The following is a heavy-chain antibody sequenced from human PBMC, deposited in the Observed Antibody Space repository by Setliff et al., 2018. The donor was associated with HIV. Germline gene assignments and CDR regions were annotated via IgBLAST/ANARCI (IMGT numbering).Heavy chain of an antibody. CDR3: AAHDYGDWYYFDY. D-gene: IGHD4-17*01. Sequence: GGSLRLSCAASGFTFSSYAMTWVRQAPGKGMEWVSVIFSGGDSTYYADSVKGRFIISRDNSKNTLYLQMNSLRAEDTAVYFCAAHDYGDWYYFDYWGQGTLVTVSS. V-gene: IGHV3-23*03. CDR1: GFTFSSYA. CDR2: IFSGGDST. J-gene: IGHJ4*02.